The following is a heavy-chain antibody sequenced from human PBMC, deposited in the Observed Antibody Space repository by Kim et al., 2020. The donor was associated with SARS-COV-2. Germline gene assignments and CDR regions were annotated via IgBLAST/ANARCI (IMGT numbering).Heavy chain of an antibody. V-gene: IGHV4-4*07. Sequence: SETLSLTCTVSGGSISSYYWSWIRQPAGKGLEWIGRIYTSGSTNYNPSLKSRVTMSVDTSKNQFSLKLSSVTAADTAVYYCARVGTEYYYDSSSFPPLDDAFDIWGQGTMVTVSS. CDR1: GGSISSYY. J-gene: IGHJ3*02. CDR3: ARVGTEYYYDSSSFPPLDDAFDI. D-gene: IGHD3-22*01. CDR2: IYTSGST.